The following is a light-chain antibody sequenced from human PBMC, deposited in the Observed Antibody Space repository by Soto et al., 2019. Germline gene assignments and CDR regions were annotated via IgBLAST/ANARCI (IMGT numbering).Light chain of an antibody. CDR1: SSDVGGYNY. CDR2: DVT. Sequence: QSALTQPASVSGSPGQSITISCTGTSSDVGGYNYVSWYQQHPVKAPKLMMYDVTNRPSGVSDRFSGSKSGNTASLTVSGLQAEDEADYYCSSYTNSRTPYVSRTGTKVPVL. CDR3: SSYTNSRTPYV. V-gene: IGLV2-14*01. J-gene: IGLJ1*01.